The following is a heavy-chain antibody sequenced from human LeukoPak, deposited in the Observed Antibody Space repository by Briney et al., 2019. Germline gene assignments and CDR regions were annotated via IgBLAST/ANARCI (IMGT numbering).Heavy chain of an antibody. CDR1: GYTFTGYY. V-gene: IGHV1-2*02. CDR3: AXXXXXNSPESALP. D-gene: IGHD2/OR15-2a*01. Sequence: ASVKVSCKASGYTFTGYYMHWVRQAPGQGLEWMGWINPNSGGTNYAQKFQGRVTMTRDTSISTAYMELSRLRSDDTAVYYCAXXXXXNSPESALPWGQGTLVTVSS. J-gene: IGHJ5*02. CDR2: INPNSGGT.